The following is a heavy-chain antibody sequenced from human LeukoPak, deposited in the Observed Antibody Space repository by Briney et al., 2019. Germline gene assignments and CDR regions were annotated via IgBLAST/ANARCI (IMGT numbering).Heavy chain of an antibody. D-gene: IGHD3-16*01. Sequence: SETLSLTCTVSGGSISSYYWSWIRQPPGKGLKWIGYIYYSGSTNYNPSLKSRVTISVDTSKNQFSLKLSSVTAADTAVYYCARHVITPYGMDVWGQGTTVTVSS. CDR3: ARHVITPYGMDV. CDR2: IYYSGST. V-gene: IGHV4-59*08. CDR1: GGSISSYY. J-gene: IGHJ6*02.